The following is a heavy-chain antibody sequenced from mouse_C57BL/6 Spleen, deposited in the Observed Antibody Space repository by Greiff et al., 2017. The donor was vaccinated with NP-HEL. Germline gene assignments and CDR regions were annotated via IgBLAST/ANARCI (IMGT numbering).Heavy chain of an antibody. V-gene: IGHV14-4*01. Sequence: VQLQQSGAELVRPGASVTLSCTASGFNIKDDYMHWVKQRPEQGLEWIGWIDPENGDTEYASKFQGKATITADTSSNTAYLQLSSLTSEDTAVYYCTSYAQRYFDVWGTGTTVTVSS. CDR1: GFNIKDDY. CDR3: TSYAQRYFDV. J-gene: IGHJ1*03. CDR2: IDPENGDT. D-gene: IGHD2-12*01.